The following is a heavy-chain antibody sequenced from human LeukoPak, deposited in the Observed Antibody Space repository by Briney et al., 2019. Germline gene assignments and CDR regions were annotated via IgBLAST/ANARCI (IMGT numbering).Heavy chain of an antibody. CDR1: GFTFTTYS. V-gene: IGHV3-23*01. Sequence: GGSLRLSCAASGFTFTTYSMSWVRQAPGKGLEWVSTVSGNGGITYYADSMKGRFTISRDNSKNTLFLQMNSLRGEDTAVYYCAKDPVYGSGQSHPSDYWGQGTLVTVSS. CDR3: AKDPVYGSGQSHPSDY. D-gene: IGHD3-3*01. J-gene: IGHJ4*02. CDR2: VSGNGGIT.